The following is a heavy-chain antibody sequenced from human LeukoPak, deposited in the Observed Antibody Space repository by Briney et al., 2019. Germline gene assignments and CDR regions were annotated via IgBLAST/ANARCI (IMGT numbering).Heavy chain of an antibody. CDR1: GASVRGYY. CDR3: ARGYGSGSYNNFNK. D-gene: IGHD3-10*01. J-gene: IGHJ4*02. Sequence: PSDTLSLTCTVSGASVRGYYWSWIRQPPGKGLEWIGYIHYTGNTDYNPSLTSRVTMSVDTSKNQFSLMLTSVTAADTAVYYCARGYGSGSYNNFNKWGQGLLVAVSS. CDR2: IHYTGNT. V-gene: IGHV4-59*02.